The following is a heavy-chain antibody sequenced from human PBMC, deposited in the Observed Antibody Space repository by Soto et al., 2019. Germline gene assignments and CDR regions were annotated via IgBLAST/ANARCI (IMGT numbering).Heavy chain of an antibody. CDR3: ARGYNYVTNWFDP. Sequence: SETLSLTCTVSGGSINTNTYYWGWIRQPPGKGLEWIGSIYYSGDTYYNPSLESRVTISVDTSKNQFSLKLSSVTAADTAVYYCARGYNYVTNWFDPWGMGTLVTVS. D-gene: IGHD3-10*02. V-gene: IGHV4-39*01. CDR2: IYYSGDT. CDR1: GGSINTNTYY. J-gene: IGHJ5*02.